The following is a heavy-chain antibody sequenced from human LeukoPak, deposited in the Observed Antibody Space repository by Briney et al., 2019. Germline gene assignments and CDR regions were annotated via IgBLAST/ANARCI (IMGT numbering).Heavy chain of an antibody. CDR2: IYSGGST. V-gene: IGHV3-66*01. Sequence: GGSLRLSCAASGFTVSSNYMSWVRQAPGKGLECVSVIYSGGSTYYADSVKGRFTISRDNSKNTLYLQMNSLGAEDTAVYYCARDQNIAVAGTGSAFDIWGQGTMVTVSS. D-gene: IGHD6-19*01. CDR1: GFTVSSNY. CDR3: ARDQNIAVAGTGSAFDI. J-gene: IGHJ3*02.